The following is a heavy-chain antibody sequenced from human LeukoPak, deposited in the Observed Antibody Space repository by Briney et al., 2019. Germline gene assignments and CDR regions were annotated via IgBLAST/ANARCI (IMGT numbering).Heavy chain of an antibody. J-gene: IGHJ4*02. Sequence: PGGSLRLSCAASGFTFSGFAMQWVRQASGKGLEWVGRIRSKTKNYATAYAASLKGRFIVSRDDSKNTAYLEMNSLITEDTAVYYCATTAGYYDSSGYYYFDYWGQGTLVTVSS. CDR1: GFTFSGFA. CDR2: IRSKTKNYAT. D-gene: IGHD3-22*01. V-gene: IGHV3-73*01. CDR3: ATTAGYYDSSGYYYFDY.